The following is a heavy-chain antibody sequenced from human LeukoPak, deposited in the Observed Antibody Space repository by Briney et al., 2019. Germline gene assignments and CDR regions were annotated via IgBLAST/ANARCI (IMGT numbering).Heavy chain of an antibody. Sequence: GGSLRLSCAASGFTFSSYGMHWVRQAPGKGLEWVAVIWYDGSNKYYADSVKGRFTISRDNSKNTLYLQMNSLRAEDTAVYYCARVGYCSSTSCYGHFDYWGQGTLVTVSS. V-gene: IGHV3-33*01. CDR3: ARVGYCSSTSCYGHFDY. CDR1: GFTFSSYG. CDR2: IWYDGSNK. J-gene: IGHJ4*02. D-gene: IGHD2-2*01.